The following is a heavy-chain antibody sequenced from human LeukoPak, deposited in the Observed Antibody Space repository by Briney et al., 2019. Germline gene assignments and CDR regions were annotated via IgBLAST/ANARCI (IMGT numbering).Heavy chain of an antibody. D-gene: IGHD4-17*01. CDR3: ARGERDYGDLD. V-gene: IGHV1-69*04. Sequence: SVKLSCTASGGTFSSYYMSWVRQSPGQGLEWMGRINPILGIANYAQKFQGRVTITADKSTSTAYMELSSLGSEDTAVYYCARGERDYGDLDWGQGTLVTVSS. J-gene: IGHJ4*02. CDR1: GGTFSSYY. CDR2: INPILGIA.